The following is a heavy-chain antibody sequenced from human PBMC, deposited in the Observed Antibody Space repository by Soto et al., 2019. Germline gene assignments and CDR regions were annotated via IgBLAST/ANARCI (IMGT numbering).Heavy chain of an antibody. CDR3: TTGFTSLVTTDS. D-gene: IGHD4-17*01. Sequence: EVQLVESGGGLVKPGGSLRLSCVDSGFTFSNAWMSWVRQAPGKGLEWVGRIKSKADGGTTDYAAPVKGRFTISRDDSKNTVYLQMNSLKTEDTAVYYCTTGFTSLVTTDSWGQGTLVTVSS. J-gene: IGHJ5*02. V-gene: IGHV3-15*01. CDR1: GFTFSNAW. CDR2: IKSKADGGTT.